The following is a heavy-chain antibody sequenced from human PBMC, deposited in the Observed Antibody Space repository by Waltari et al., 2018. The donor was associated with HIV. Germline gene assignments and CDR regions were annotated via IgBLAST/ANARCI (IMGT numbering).Heavy chain of an antibody. V-gene: IGHV3-23*01. J-gene: IGHJ5*02. D-gene: IGHD1-1*01. Sequence: EVQLLESGGDLVQPGGSLRLSCAASGFTFGSYAMSWVRQSSGKGLEWVSSISGTAGSTFYADSVKGRFTISRDNSKNTLYLQMNSLRAEDTAVYYCACHWKRWAFNWFDPWGQGTLVTVSS. CDR2: ISGTAGST. CDR3: ACHWKRWAFNWFDP. CDR1: GFTFGSYA.